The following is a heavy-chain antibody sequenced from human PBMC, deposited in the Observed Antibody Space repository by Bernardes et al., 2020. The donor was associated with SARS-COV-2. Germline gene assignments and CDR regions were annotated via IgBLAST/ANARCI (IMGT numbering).Heavy chain of an antibody. V-gene: IGHV4-39*01. CDR3: ASSIIAAAGRDGTFDY. CDR1: GGSISSSSYY. J-gene: IGHJ4*02. Sequence: SETLSLTCTVSGGSISSSSYYWGWIRQPPGKGLEWIGSIYYSGSTYYNPSLKSRVTLSVDTSKNQFSLKLSSVTAADTAVYYCASSIIAAAGRDGTFDYWGQGTLVTVSS. D-gene: IGHD6-13*01. CDR2: IYYSGST.